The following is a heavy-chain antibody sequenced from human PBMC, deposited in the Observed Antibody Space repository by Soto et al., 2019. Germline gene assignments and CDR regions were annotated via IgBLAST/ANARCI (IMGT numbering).Heavy chain of an antibody. Sequence: GASVNVSFKAAGYTFTSYCISWVRQAPGQWLELMGWISAYNGNTNYAQKLQGRVTITTDTSTSTAYMELRSLRSDDTAVYYCAGDGYGDSEGEFNGMEVWGQGTTVTVSS. CDR2: ISAYNGNT. V-gene: IGHV1-18*01. J-gene: IGHJ6*02. CDR1: GYTFTSYC. D-gene: IGHD4-17*01. CDR3: AGDGYGDSEGEFNGMEV.